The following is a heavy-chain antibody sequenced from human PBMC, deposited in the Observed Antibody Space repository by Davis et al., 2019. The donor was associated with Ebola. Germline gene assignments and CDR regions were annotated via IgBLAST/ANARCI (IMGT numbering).Heavy chain of an antibody. CDR3: ARVPAASIELWTHFDY. D-gene: IGHD5-18*01. CDR1: GFTFSSYA. Sequence: GESLKISCAASGFTFSSYAMHWVRQAPGKGLEWVAVISYDGSNKYYADSVKGRFTISRDNSNNALYLQLNSLRAEDTAVYYCARVPAASIELWTHFDYWGQGTLVTVSS. J-gene: IGHJ4*02. V-gene: IGHV3-30-3*01. CDR2: ISYDGSNK.